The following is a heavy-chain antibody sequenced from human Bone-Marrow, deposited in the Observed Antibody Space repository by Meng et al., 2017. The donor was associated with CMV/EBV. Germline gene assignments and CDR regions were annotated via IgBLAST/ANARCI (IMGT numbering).Heavy chain of an antibody. CDR2: INHSGST. V-gene: IGHV4-34*01. J-gene: IGHJ4*02. CDR1: GGSFSGYY. Sequence: GSLRLSCAVYGGSFSGYYWSWIRQPPGKGLEWIGEINHSGSTNYNPSLKSRVTISVDTSKNQSSLKLSSVTAADTAVYYCARVVWLQMYYFDYWGQGTLVTVSS. CDR3: ARVVWLQMYYFDY. D-gene: IGHD5-12*01.